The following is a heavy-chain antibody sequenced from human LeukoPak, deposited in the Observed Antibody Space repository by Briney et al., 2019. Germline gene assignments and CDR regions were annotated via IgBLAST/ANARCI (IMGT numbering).Heavy chain of an antibody. D-gene: IGHD6-6*01. CDR1: TRSLSGYY. J-gene: IGHJ5*02. CDR3: GRCPPDYSSSSEVGWFDP. CDR2: IYFIWCT. V-gene: IGHV4-4*09. Sequence: SETVSLTCTVSTRSLSGYYWRWIRQPPRKGLEWIGYIYFIWCTSLNHSLSSRFTMSVDTSKNQSFLILNSLTAAGTAVYSLGRCPPDYSSSSEVGWFDPWGQGTLVTVSS.